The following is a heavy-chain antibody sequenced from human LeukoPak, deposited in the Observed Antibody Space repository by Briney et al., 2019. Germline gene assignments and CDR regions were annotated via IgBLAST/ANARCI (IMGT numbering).Heavy chain of an antibody. CDR2: VSDSGDGT. J-gene: IGHJ4*02. D-gene: IGHD1-7*01. V-gene: IGHV3-23*01. Sequence: GGSLRLSCAASGFSFSSYSMNWVRQAPGKGLEWVLGVSDSGDGTHYADSVKGRFTISRDNSKNTLYLQMNNLRAEDTAVYYCAKDRACGQWNCQGSDYWGQGTLVTVSS. CDR3: AKDRACGQWNCQGSDY. CDR1: GFSFSSYS.